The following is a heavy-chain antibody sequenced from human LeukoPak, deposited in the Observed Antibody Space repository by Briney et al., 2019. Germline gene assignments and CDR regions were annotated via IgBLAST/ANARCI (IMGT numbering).Heavy chain of an antibody. J-gene: IGHJ3*02. V-gene: IGHV4-39*07. CDR2: IYHSGST. CDR1: GGSISSSIYY. CDR3: ARGAPFYYGSGSYYSTMDAFDI. D-gene: IGHD3-10*01. Sequence: PSETLSLTCIVSGGSISSSIYYWAWVRQPPGKGLEWIGYIYHSGSTYYNPSLKSRVTISVDRSKNQFSLKLSSVTAADTAVYYCARGAPFYYGSGSYYSTMDAFDIWGQGTMVTVSS.